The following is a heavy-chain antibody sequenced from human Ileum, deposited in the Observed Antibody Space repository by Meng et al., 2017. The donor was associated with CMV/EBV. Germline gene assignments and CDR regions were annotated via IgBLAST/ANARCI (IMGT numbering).Heavy chain of an antibody. Sequence: SVKVSCKASGGTFSSYAISWVRQAPGQGLEWMGGIIPILGIANYAQKFQGRVTITADKSTSTAYMELSSLRSEDTAVYYCASGRWYYDFWSVLGYWGQGTLVTVSS. V-gene: IGHV1-69*10. CDR1: GGTFSSYA. D-gene: IGHD3-3*01. CDR2: IIPILGIA. CDR3: ASGRWYYDFWSVLGY. J-gene: IGHJ4*02.